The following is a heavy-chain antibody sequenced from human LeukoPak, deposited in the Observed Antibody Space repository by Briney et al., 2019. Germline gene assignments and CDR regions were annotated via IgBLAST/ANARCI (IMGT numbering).Heavy chain of an antibody. CDR3: ARDPEIAVAGTYYYYYMDV. Sequence: GGSLRLSCAASGFTFSSYAMHWVRQAPGKGLEYVSAISSNGGSTYYANSVKGRFTISRDNSKNTLYLQMGSLRAEDMAVYYCARDPEIAVAGTYYYYYMDVWGKGTTVTVSS. CDR2: ISSNGGST. J-gene: IGHJ6*03. CDR1: GFTFSSYA. V-gene: IGHV3-64*01. D-gene: IGHD6-19*01.